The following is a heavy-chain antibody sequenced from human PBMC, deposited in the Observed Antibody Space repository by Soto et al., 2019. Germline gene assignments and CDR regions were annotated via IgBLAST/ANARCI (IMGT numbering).Heavy chain of an antibody. Sequence: EVQLVESGGGLVQPGGSLRLSCAASGFTFSSYSMNWVRQAPGKGLEWVSYISSSSSTIYYADSVKGRFTISRDNAKNSLYLQMNSLRDEDTAVYYCASNGFTKAAAGLDPWGQGTLVTVSS. CDR2: ISSSSSTI. V-gene: IGHV3-48*02. CDR3: ASNGFTKAAAGLDP. J-gene: IGHJ5*02. D-gene: IGHD6-13*01. CDR1: GFTFSSYS.